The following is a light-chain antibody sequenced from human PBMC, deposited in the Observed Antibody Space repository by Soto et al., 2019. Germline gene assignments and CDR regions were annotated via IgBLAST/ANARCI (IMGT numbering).Light chain of an antibody. V-gene: IGLV2-8*01. CDR2: EVS. Sequence: QSVLAQPPSASGSPGQSVTISSAGTSNDFGGYNFVSWYQQHPGKAPKLMIFEVSKRPSGVPDRFSGSKSGNTASLTVSGLQAEDEDDYYCSSYAGNNIFYVFGTGTKLTVL. CDR3: SSYAGNNIFYV. CDR1: SNDFGGYNF. J-gene: IGLJ1*01.